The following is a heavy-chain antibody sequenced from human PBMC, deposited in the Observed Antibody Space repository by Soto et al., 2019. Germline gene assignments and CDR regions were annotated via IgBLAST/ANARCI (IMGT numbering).Heavy chain of an antibody. D-gene: IGHD4-17*01. J-gene: IGHJ6*02. CDR2: IWYDGSNK. CDR1: VFTVSWYG. Sequence: SRRVAWAASVFTVSWYGRDWALEAPGKGLEWVAVIWYDGSNKYYADSVKGRFTISRDNSKNTLYLQMNSLRAEDTAVYYCARTQHDYGDYGGYYYYYYGMDVWGQGT. CDR3: ARTQHDYGDYGGYYYYYYGMDV. V-gene: IGHV3-33*07.